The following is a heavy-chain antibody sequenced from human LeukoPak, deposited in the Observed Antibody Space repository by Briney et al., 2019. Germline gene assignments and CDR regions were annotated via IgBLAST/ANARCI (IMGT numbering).Heavy chain of an antibody. CDR3: ARVGCSGGSCYYFDF. CDR1: GFTFSSYA. Sequence: GGSLRLSCAASGFTFSSYAMHWVRQAPGKGLEWVAVISYDGSNKYYADSVKGRFTISRDNSKNTLYLQMNSLRAEDTAVYYCARVGCSGGSCYYFDFWGQGTLLTVSS. V-gene: IGHV3-30-3*01. CDR2: ISYDGSNK. D-gene: IGHD2-15*01. J-gene: IGHJ4*02.